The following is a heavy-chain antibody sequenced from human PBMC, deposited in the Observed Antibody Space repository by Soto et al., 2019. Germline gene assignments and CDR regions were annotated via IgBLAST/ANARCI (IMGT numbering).Heavy chain of an antibody. CDR3: GRDLGMGYGSGLDI. Sequence: GGSLRLSCAASGFSFSTYGMHWVRQAPGKGLEWVAFIWYDGSKKYYADSVKGRFTISRDNSKNTLYLQMNSLRAEDTAVYYCGRDLGMGYGSGLDIWGQGTMVTVSS. D-gene: IGHD3-10*01. CDR2: IWYDGSKK. CDR1: GFSFSTYG. J-gene: IGHJ3*02. V-gene: IGHV3-33*08.